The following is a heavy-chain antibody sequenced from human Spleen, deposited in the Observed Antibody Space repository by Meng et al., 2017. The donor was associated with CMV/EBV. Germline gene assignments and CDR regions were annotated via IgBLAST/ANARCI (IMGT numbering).Heavy chain of an antibody. V-gene: IGHV3-33*06. J-gene: IGHJ4*02. CDR2: IWYDGVNK. CDR3: AKEKRAYNWNDGSYFDY. D-gene: IGHD1-1*01. CDR1: FTFSSYG. Sequence: FTFSSYGMNWVRQAKGKGLEWVAVIWYDGVNKYYADSVMGRFTISRDSSKNTLYLQMNSLRADDTAVYYCAKEKRAYNWNDGSYFDYWGQGTLVTVSS.